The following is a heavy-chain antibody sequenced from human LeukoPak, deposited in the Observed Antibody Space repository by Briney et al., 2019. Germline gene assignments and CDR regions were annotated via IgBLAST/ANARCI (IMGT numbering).Heavy chain of an antibody. Sequence: PSETLPLTCAVYGGSFSGYHWSWIRQPPGKGLEWIGEINHSGSTNYNPSLKSRVTISVDTSKNQFSLKLSSVTAADTAVYYCARAVKGRYSYGYVYWGQGTLVTVSS. V-gene: IGHV4-34*01. J-gene: IGHJ4*02. D-gene: IGHD5-18*01. CDR2: INHSGST. CDR1: GGSFSGYH. CDR3: ARAVKGRYSYGYVY.